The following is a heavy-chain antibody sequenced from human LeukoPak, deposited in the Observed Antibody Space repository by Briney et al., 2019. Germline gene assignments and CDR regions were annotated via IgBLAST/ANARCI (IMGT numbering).Heavy chain of an antibody. V-gene: IGHV4-38-2*02. CDR2: IYHSGST. CDR1: GYSISSGYY. Sequence: SETLSLTCTVSGYSISSGYYWGWIRQPPGKGLEWIGSIYHSGSTYYNPSLKSRVTISVDTSKNQFFLKLSSVTAADTAVYYCARAIQLWLLDYWGQGTLVTVSS. D-gene: IGHD5-18*01. CDR3: ARAIQLWLLDY. J-gene: IGHJ4*02.